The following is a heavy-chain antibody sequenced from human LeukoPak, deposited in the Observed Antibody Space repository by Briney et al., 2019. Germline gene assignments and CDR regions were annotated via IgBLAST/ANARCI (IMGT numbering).Heavy chain of an antibody. CDR1: GFTFSSYS. Sequence: GGSLRLSCAASGFTFSSYSMNWVRQAPGKGLEWVSSITSSTSYIYYADSVKGRFTISRDNAKNSLYLQMNSLRPEDTAVYYCARKYGALSDYYYYMDVWGKGTTVTVSS. V-gene: IGHV3-21*01. CDR2: ITSSTSYI. J-gene: IGHJ6*03. D-gene: IGHD4-17*01. CDR3: ARKYGALSDYYYYMDV.